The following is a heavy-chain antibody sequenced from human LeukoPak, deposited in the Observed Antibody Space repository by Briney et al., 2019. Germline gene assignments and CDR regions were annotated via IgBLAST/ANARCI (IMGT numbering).Heavy chain of an antibody. J-gene: IGHJ4*02. V-gene: IGHV3-11*04. D-gene: IGHD3-22*01. CDR3: ARDGDYYDSSGYGLFDY. CDR2: ISSSGSTI. CDR1: GFTFSDYY. Sequence: KTGGSLRLSCAASGFTFSDYYMSWIRQAPGKGLEWVSYISSSGSTIYYADSVKGRFTISRDNSKNTLYLQMNSLRAEDTAVYYCARDGDYYDSSGYGLFDYWGQGTLVTVSS.